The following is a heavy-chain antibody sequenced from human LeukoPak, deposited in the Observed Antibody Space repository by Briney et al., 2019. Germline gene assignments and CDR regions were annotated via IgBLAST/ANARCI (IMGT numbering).Heavy chain of an antibody. CDR2: INTNTGNP. J-gene: IGHJ4*02. Sequence: ASVKVSCKASGYTFNSYGMNWVRQAPGQGLEWMGWINTNTGNPTYAQGFTGRFVFSLDTSVSTAYLQISSLQAEDTAVYYCARSNNDGDYLGVGFDYWGQGTLVTVSS. CDR3: ARSNNDGDYLGVGFDY. CDR1: GYTFNSYG. D-gene: IGHD4-17*01. V-gene: IGHV7-4-1*02.